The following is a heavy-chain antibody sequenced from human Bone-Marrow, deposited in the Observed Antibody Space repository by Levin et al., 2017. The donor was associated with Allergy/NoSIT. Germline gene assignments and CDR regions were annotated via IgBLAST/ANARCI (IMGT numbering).Heavy chain of an antibody. CDR1: GFTFSTYG. CDR3: AKAGRGDAHEAFDY. Sequence: GESLKISCAASGFTFSTYGMHWVRQAPGKGLEWVALIPNDGSNEYYADSVKGRFIISRDNSKNAFYLQMNNLRVEDTAVYYCAKAGRGDAHEAFDYWGLGTLVTVSS. J-gene: IGHJ4*02. CDR2: IPNDGSNE. V-gene: IGHV3-30*18. D-gene: IGHD2-21*01.